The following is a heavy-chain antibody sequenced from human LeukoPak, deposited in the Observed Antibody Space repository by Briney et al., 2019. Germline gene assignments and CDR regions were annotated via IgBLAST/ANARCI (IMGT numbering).Heavy chain of an antibody. Sequence: ASVKVSCKTSGYSFTGYGIGWVRQAPGQGLEWMGWISGSNGNTHYAQKFQDRVTLTTDTSTSTAYMELRGLRSDDTAVYYCARQYRSRWFLDYWGQGTLVTVSS. V-gene: IGHV1-18*01. D-gene: IGHD6-13*01. J-gene: IGHJ4*02. CDR1: GYSFTGYG. CDR2: ISGSNGNT. CDR3: ARQYRSRWFLDY.